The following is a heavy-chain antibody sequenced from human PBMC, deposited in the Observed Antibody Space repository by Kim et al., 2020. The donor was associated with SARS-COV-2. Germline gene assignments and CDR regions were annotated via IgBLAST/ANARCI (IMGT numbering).Heavy chain of an antibody. D-gene: IGHD3-3*01. Sequence: GGSLRLSCAASGFMFSTYEMVWVRQAPGKGLEWVAYINSRDSDIKYADSVKGRFAISRDITLNSLYLQMNSLRAEDTAVYYCSRVPHGPNFWY. J-gene: IGHJ2*01. CDR1: GFMFSTYE. CDR2: INSRDSDI. CDR3: SRVPHGPNFWY. V-gene: IGHV3-48*03.